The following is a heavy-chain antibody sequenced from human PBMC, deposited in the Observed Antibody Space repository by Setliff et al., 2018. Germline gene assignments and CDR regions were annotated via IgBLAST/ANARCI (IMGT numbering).Heavy chain of an antibody. D-gene: IGHD2-2*01. Sequence: ASVKVSCKASGYAFGSSGISWVRQAPGQGLEWMGWISAYNGYIVYAQKFQGRVTMTIDTPTSTAYMEVRSLRSDDTAVYYCARAPGTVVVPASRSAFDIWGQGTMVTVSS. CDR3: ARAPGTVVVPASRSAFDI. CDR2: ISAYNGYI. CDR1: GYAFGSSG. J-gene: IGHJ3*02. V-gene: IGHV1-18*01.